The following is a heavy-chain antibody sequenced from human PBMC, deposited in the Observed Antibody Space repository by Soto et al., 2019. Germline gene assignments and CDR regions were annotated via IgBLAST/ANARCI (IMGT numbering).Heavy chain of an antibody. CDR1: GGTFSSYA. V-gene: IGHV1-69*12. CDR3: ARDRLRGYRYGFRES. D-gene: IGHD5-18*01. CDR2: IIPIFGTA. Sequence: QVQLVQSGAEVKKPGSSVKVSCKASGGTFSSYAISWVRQAPGQGLEWMGGIIPIFGTANYAQKFQGRVTSTADESTSTAYMDLSSLRSEDTAVYYCARDRLRGYRYGFRESWGQGTLVTVSS. J-gene: IGHJ4*02.